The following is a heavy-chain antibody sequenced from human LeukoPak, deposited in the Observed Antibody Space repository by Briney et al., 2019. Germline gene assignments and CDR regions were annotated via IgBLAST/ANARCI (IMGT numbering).Heavy chain of an antibody. D-gene: IGHD3-22*01. Sequence: SETLPLTCAVSGGSISSGGYSWSWIRQPPGKGLEWIGYIYHSGSTYYNPSLKSRVSMSVDTSKNQFSLKLNSVTAADTAVYYCARGNSYYDSSGAFDYWGRGTLVTVSS. CDR3: ARGNSYYDSSGAFDY. J-gene: IGHJ4*02. CDR1: GGSISSGGYS. CDR2: IYHSGST. V-gene: IGHV4-30-2*01.